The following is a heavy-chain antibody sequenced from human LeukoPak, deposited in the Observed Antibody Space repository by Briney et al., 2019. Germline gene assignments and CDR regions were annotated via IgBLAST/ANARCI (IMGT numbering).Heavy chain of an antibody. CDR2: IKYDGDEE. Sequence: QCWGSLRLSCAASGFTFSDYWMSWMRQAPGKGVEWVANIKYDGDEEYYVDSVKGRFTISRDNAKNSLYLQLNSLRVEDTAVYYCKSGGEAPGIFDNWGQGTLVTVSP. CDR3: KSGGEAPGIFDN. CDR1: GFTFSDYW. V-gene: IGHV3-7*01. D-gene: IGHD4-23*01. J-gene: IGHJ4*02.